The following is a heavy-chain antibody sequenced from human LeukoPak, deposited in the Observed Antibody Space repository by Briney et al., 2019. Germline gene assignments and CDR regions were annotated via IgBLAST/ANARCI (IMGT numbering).Heavy chain of an antibody. D-gene: IGHD6-13*01. CDR2: IRYDGSNK. Sequence: RAGGSLRLSCAASGFTFSSYGMHWVRQAPGKGLEWVAFIRYDGSNKYYADSVKGRFTISRDNSKNTLYLQMNSLRAEDTAVYYCAKDLRPGIAGPDAFDIWGQGTMVTVSS. V-gene: IGHV3-30*02. J-gene: IGHJ3*02. CDR1: GFTFSSYG. CDR3: AKDLRPGIAGPDAFDI.